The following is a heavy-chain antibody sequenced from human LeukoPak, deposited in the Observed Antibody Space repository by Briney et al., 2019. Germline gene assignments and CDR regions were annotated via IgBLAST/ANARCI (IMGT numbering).Heavy chain of an antibody. CDR1: GFTFSSHG. J-gene: IGHJ6*02. CDR2: IWYDGSNK. Sequence: GGSLRLSCAISGFTFSSHGMHWVRQAPGKGLEWVAVIWYDGSNKYYADSVKGRFTISRDNSKNTLYLQMNSLRAEDTAVYYCARGPRITMIVDDGMDVWGQGTTVTVSS. D-gene: IGHD3-22*01. CDR3: ARGPRITMIVDDGMDV. V-gene: IGHV3-33*08.